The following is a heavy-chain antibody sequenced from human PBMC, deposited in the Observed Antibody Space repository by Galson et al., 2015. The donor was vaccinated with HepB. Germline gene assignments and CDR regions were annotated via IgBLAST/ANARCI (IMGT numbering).Heavy chain of an antibody. Sequence: SLRLSCAASGFTVSSNYMSWVRQAPGKGLECVSIIYSGGSTYYADSVTGRFTISRDNSKNTLYLQMNSLRAEDTAVYYCASAFDYSGGLDLWGQGTTVTVSS. CDR3: ASAFDYSGGLDL. CDR1: GFTVSSNY. CDR2: IYSGGST. D-gene: IGHD3-9*01. V-gene: IGHV3-66*01. J-gene: IGHJ6*02.